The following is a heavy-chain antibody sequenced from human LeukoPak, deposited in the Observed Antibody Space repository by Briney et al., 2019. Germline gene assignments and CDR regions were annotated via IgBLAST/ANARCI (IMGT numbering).Heavy chain of an antibody. D-gene: IGHD3-16*01. J-gene: IGHJ4*02. CDR1: GGSISSNFYY. V-gene: IGHV4-39*01. Sequence: SETLSLTCTVSGGSISSNFYYWGWIRQPPGKGLEWSGNIYYRGSTCYNPSLKSRVTISVDTSKNQFSLKLTSVTAADTAVYYCARFIHLGEYKHYFDYWGQGTLVTVSS. CDR2: IYYRGST. CDR3: ARFIHLGEYKHYFDY.